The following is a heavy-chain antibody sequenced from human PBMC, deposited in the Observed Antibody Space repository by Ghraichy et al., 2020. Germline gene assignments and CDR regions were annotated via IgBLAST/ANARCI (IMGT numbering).Heavy chain of an antibody. D-gene: IGHD3-9*01. V-gene: IGHV4-4*02. CDR2: MYHDGDS. CDR1: GDSIKTSVW. J-gene: IGHJ5*02. CDR3: AKKPITHDLMTA. Sequence: SETLSLTCTVSGDSIKTSVWWSWFRQPPGKGLEWIGEMYHDGDSNYGPSLESRATISVDKSRNQFSLTLRSLTDADTAVYYCAKKPITHDLMTAWGQGILVTVSS.